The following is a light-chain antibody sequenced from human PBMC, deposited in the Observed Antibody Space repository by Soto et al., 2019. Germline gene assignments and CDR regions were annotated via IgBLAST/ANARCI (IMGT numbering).Light chain of an antibody. CDR3: QHYGSSLT. J-gene: IGKJ4*01. CDR2: DTS. CDR1: QSVGSY. Sequence: EIVLTQSPATLSLSPGERATLSCRASQSVGSYLAWFQQTPGQAPRLLIYDTSNRATGIPARFSGSGSGTDFTLTISSLETEDFAVYFCQHYGSSLTFGGGTRVEI. V-gene: IGKV3-11*01.